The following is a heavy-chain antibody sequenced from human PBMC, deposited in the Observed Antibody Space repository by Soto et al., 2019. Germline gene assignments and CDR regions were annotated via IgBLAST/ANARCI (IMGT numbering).Heavy chain of an antibody. CDR3: ATQIDGYMAPQDY. V-gene: IGHV3-11*01. D-gene: IGHD6-13*01. Sequence: PGGSLRLSCAASGFTFSDYYMSWIRQAPGKGLEWVSYISSSGSTIYYADSVKGRFTISRDNAKNSLYLQMNSLRAEDTAVYYCATQIDGYMAPQDYWGQGTLVTVSS. CDR1: GFTFSDYY. J-gene: IGHJ4*02. CDR2: ISSSGSTI.